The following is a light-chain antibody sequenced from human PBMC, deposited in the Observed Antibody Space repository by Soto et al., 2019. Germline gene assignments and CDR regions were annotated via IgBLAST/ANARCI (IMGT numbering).Light chain of an antibody. V-gene: IGLV2-14*01. CDR2: DVS. CDR3: SSYTSSSTLEV. CDR1: SSDVGGYNY. J-gene: IGLJ2*01. Sequence: QSALTQPASVSGSPGQSITITCTGTSSDVGGYNYVSWYQQHPGKAPKLMIYDVSNRPSGVSLRFSGSKSGNTASLTISGLQAEDEADYYCSSYTSSSTLEVFGGGTTLTVL.